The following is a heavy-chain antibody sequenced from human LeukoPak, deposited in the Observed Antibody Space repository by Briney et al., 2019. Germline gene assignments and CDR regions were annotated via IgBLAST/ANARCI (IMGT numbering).Heavy chain of an antibody. CDR1: GGSISSSSYY. D-gene: IGHD6-19*01. J-gene: IGHJ5*02. CDR2: IYYSGST. V-gene: IGHV4-39*07. CDR3: ARGGRQWLVQPRGFDP. Sequence: SETLSLTCTVSGGSISSSSYYWGWIRQPPGKGLEWIGSIYYSGSTYYNPSLKSRVTISVDTSKNQFSLKLSSVTAADTAVYYCARGGRQWLVQPRGFDPWGQGTLVTVSS.